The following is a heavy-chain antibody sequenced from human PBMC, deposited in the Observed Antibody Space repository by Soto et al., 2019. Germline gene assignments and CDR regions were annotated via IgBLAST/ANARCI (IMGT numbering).Heavy chain of an antibody. V-gene: IGHV4-59*01. Sequence: SETLSLTCTVSGGSISSYYWSWIRQPPGKGLEWIGYIYYSGSTNYNPALKSRVAISVDTSKNQFSRKLSSVTAADTAGYYCARETVTSNYYGMDVWGQGTTVTVSS. D-gene: IGHD4-4*01. CDR1: GGSISSYY. CDR3: ARETVTSNYYGMDV. CDR2: IYYSGST. J-gene: IGHJ6*02.